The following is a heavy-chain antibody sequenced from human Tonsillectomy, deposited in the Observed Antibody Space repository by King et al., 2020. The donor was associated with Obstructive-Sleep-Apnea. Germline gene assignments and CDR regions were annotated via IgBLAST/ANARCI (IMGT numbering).Heavy chain of an antibody. J-gene: IGHJ6*02. CDR3: ARERGGGATNYYYYGMDV. Sequence: VQLVESGGGVVQPGRSLRLSCAASGFTFSSYAMHWVRQAPGKGLEWVAVISYDGSNKYYADSVKGRFTISRDNSKNTLYLQMNSLRAEDTAVYYCARERGGGATNYYYYGMDVWGQGTTVTVSS. D-gene: IGHD1-26*01. CDR2: ISYDGSNK. CDR1: GFTFSSYA. V-gene: IGHV3-30-3*01.